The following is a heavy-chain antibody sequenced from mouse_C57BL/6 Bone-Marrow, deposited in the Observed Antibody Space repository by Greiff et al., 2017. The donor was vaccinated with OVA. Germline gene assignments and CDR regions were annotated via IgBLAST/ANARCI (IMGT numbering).Heavy chain of an antibody. CDR3: ARGDHYYGSSRYFDV. CDR2: IDPSDSYT. D-gene: IGHD1-1*01. Sequence: QVQLQQPGAELVMPGASVKLSCKASGYTFTSYWMHWVKQRPGQGLEWIGEIDPSDSYTNYNQKFKGKSTLTVDKSSSTAYMQLSSLTSEDSAVYSCARGDHYYGSSRYFDVWGTGTTVTVSS. J-gene: IGHJ1*03. CDR1: GYTFTSYW. V-gene: IGHV1-69*01.